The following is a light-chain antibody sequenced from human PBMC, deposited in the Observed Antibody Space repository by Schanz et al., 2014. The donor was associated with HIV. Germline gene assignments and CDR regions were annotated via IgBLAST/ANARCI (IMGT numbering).Light chain of an antibody. V-gene: IGLV1-47*01. CDR1: SSNIGSNY. CDR2: RNN. J-gene: IGLJ3*02. CDR3: SSFAGSNIPWV. Sequence: QSVLTQPPSASGTPGQRVTISCSGSSSNIGSNYVYWHQQLPGTAPKLLIYRNNQRPSGVPDRFSGSKSGTSASLAISGLRSEDEADYYCSSFAGSNIPWVFGGGTKLTVL.